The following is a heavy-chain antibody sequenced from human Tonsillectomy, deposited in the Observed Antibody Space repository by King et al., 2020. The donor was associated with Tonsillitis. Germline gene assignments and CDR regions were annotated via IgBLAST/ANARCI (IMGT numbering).Heavy chain of an antibody. V-gene: IGHV1-8*01. CDR3: VRYCTSTSCYYGMDV. D-gene: IGHD2-2*01. CDR1: GYTFSSND. Sequence: VQLVESGAEVKKPGASVKVSCKASGYTFSSNDINWVRQATGQGLVWMGGMNPNSGNTGYAQKFQGRVSMTRDTSISTAYMELSSLRPEDTAIYYCVRYCTSTSCYYGMDVWGQGTTVTVSS. CDR2: MNPNSGNT. J-gene: IGHJ6*02.